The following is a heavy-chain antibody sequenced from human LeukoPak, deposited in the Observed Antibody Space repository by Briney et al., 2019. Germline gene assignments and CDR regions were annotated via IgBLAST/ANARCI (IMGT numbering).Heavy chain of an antibody. Sequence: ASVKVFCKASGYTFTSYGISWVRQAPGQGLEWMGWISAYNGNTNYAQKLQGRVTMTTDTSTSTAYMELRSLRSDDTAVYYCARAGGSYYYYYYYYMDVWGKGTTVTVSS. V-gene: IGHV1-18*01. CDR3: ARAGGSYYYYYYYYMDV. CDR1: GYTFTSYG. CDR2: ISAYNGNT. J-gene: IGHJ6*03. D-gene: IGHD1-26*01.